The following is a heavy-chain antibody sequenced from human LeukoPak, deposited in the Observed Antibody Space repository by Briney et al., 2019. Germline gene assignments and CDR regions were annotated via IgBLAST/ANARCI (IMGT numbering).Heavy chain of an antibody. Sequence: GGSLRLSCAASGFNLNTKWMTWVRQAPGKGLEWVANINQHGSETYYEDSVRGRFTISRGNAKNSLYLEMSGLRAEDTAVYYCADPPSDYWGQGTLVAVSS. CDR3: ADPPSDY. CDR1: GFNLNTKW. V-gene: IGHV3-7*01. J-gene: IGHJ4*02. CDR2: INQHGSET.